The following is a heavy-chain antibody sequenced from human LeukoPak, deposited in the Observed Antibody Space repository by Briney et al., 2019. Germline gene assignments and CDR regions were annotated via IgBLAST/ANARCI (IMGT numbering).Heavy chain of an antibody. J-gene: IGHJ6*02. V-gene: IGHV3-7*01. CDR1: GFTFNMYW. CDR2: IKEDGSEK. Sequence: GGSLRLSCAASGFTFNMYWMSWVRQAPGKGLEWVANIKEDGSEKEYVDSVKGRFTISRDNARNSVYLQMNSLRAEDTAVYYCARDLFQIVVVVAASYGMDVWGQGTTVTVSS. D-gene: IGHD2-15*01. CDR3: ARDLFQIVVVVAASYGMDV.